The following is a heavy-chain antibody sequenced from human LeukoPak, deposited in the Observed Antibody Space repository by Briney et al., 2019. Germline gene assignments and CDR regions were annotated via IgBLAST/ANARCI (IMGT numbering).Heavy chain of an antibody. V-gene: IGHV4-34*01. D-gene: IGHD3-3*01. CDR3: ATGPRYDFWSGYYRYYYYYMDV. CDR1: GGSFSGYY. J-gene: IGHJ6*03. Sequence: PSETLSLTCAVYGGSFSGYYWSWIRQPPGKGLEWIGEINHSGSTNYNPSLKSRVTISVDTSKNQFSLKLSSVTAADTAVYYCATGPRYDFWSGYYRYYYYYMDVWGKGTTVTVSS. CDR2: INHSGST.